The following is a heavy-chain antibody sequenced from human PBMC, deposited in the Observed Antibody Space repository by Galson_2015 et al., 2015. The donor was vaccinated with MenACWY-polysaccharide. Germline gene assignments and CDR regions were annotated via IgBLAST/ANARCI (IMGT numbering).Heavy chain of an antibody. CDR3: ARLSGYTYRSPYYSDY. V-gene: IGHV3-23*01. CDR2: MSGSGGST. J-gene: IGHJ4*02. Sequence: SLRLSCAAAGFTFSSYAMSWVRQAPGKGLEWVSSMSGSGGSTYYGDSVKGRFTISRDNSKNTLYLQVNSLRAEDTAIYYCARLSGYTYRSPYYSDYWGQGTLVTVSS. CDR1: GFTFSSYA. D-gene: IGHD5-12*01.